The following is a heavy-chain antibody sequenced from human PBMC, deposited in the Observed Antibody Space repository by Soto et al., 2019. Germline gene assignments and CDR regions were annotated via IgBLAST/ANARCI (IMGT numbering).Heavy chain of an antibody. Sequence: QPGGSLRLSCAASGFTSDDHGMHWVRQAPGKGLEWVSGLIWNSGNTGYADSVKGRFTISRDNAKKSLYLQMNSLRVEDTAFYYCVKDVEPGGAAYWGQGTLVTVSS. J-gene: IGHJ4*02. CDR1: GFTSDDHG. D-gene: IGHD3-16*01. CDR2: LIWNSGNT. CDR3: VKDVEPGGAAY. V-gene: IGHV3-9*02.